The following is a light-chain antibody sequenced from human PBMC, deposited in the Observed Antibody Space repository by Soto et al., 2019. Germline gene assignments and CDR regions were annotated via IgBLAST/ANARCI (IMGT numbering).Light chain of an antibody. Sequence: EIVLTQSPGTLSLSPGERATLSCRASQTVDKNYLTWYQQKPGQAPRLLIYGASNRATGIPDRFSATGSGTDFTLTIRRLEPEDFAVYYCQQSARSPLTFGQGTKVEIK. J-gene: IGKJ1*01. CDR2: GAS. V-gene: IGKV3-20*01. CDR3: QQSARSPLT. CDR1: QTVDKNY.